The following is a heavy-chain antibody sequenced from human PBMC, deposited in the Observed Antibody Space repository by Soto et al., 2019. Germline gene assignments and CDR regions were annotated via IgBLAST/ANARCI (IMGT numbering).Heavy chain of an antibody. CDR1: GGTFSSYA. Sequence: SVKVSCKASGGTFSSYAISWVRQAPGQGLEWMGGIIPIFGTANYAQKFQGRVTITADESTSTAYMELSSLRSEDTAVYYCARGRELRFLEWSPFFDYWGQGTLVTAPQ. V-gene: IGHV1-69*13. CDR3: ARGRELRFLEWSPFFDY. CDR2: IIPIFGTA. D-gene: IGHD3-3*01. J-gene: IGHJ4*02.